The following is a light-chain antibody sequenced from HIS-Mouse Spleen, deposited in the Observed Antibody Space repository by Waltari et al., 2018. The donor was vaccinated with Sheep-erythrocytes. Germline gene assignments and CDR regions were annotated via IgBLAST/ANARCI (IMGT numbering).Light chain of an antibody. CDR1: QSLLHSNGYNY. J-gene: IGKJ4*01. CDR2: LGS. CDR3: MQALQTPLT. V-gene: IGKV2-28*01. Sequence: DIVMTQSPLSLPVTPGEPASISCSSSQSLLHSNGYNYLDWYLQKPVQSPQLLIYLGSNRASGVPDRFSGSGSGTDFTLKISRVEAEDVGVYYCMQALQTPLTFGGGTKVEIK.